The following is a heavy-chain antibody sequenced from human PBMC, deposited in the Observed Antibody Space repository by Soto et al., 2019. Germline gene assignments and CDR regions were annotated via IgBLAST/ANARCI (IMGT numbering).Heavy chain of an antibody. J-gene: IGHJ4*02. CDR3: ARDGKVAALFDY. Sequence: PVGSLRLSCAASGFTFSSYAMHWVRQAPGKGLEWVAVISYDGSNKYYADSVKGRFTISRDNSKNTLYLQMNSLRAEDTAVYYCARDGKVAALFDYWGQGTLVTVSS. V-gene: IGHV3-30-3*01. CDR2: ISYDGSNK. CDR1: GFTFSSYA. D-gene: IGHD6-19*01.